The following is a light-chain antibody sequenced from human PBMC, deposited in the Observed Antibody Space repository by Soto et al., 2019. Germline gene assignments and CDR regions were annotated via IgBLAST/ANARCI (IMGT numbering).Light chain of an antibody. CDR1: QTISSW. V-gene: IGKV1-5*01. Sequence: DIQMTQSPSTLSGSVGDRVTITFRASQTISSWLAWYQQKPGKAPKLLIYDASSLEIGVPSRFSGSGSGTHFTFTISSLQTEDIGTYYCQQYDILPITFGRGTRLEIK. CDR2: DAS. J-gene: IGKJ5*01. CDR3: QQYDILPIT.